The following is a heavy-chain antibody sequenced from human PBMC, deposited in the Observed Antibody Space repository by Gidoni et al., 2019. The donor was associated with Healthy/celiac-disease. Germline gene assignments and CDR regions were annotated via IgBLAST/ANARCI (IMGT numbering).Heavy chain of an antibody. CDR1: GGSISSGGYY. CDR2: IYYSGST. V-gene: IGHV4-31*03. Sequence: QVQLQESGPGLVKPSQTLSLTCTVSGGSISSGGYYWSWIRQHPGKGLEWIGYIYYSGSTYYNPSLKSRVTISVATSKNQFSLKLSFVTAADTAVYYCARDPYGDYAPRLWGQGTLVTVSS. J-gene: IGHJ4*02. CDR3: ARDPYGDYAPRL. D-gene: IGHD4-17*01.